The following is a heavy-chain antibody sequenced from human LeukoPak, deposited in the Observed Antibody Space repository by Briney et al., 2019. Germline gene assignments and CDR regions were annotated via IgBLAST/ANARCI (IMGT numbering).Heavy chain of an antibody. V-gene: IGHV1-8*01. CDR3: AREGHSSSWYPNWFDP. CDR2: MNPNSGNT. Sequence: ASVKVSCKASGYTFTSYDINWVRQATGQGLEWMGWMNPNSGNTGYAQKFQGRVTMTRDTSISTAYMELSRLRSDDTAVYYCAREGHSSSWYPNWFDPWGQGTLVTVSS. D-gene: IGHD6-13*01. CDR1: GYTFTSYD. J-gene: IGHJ5*02.